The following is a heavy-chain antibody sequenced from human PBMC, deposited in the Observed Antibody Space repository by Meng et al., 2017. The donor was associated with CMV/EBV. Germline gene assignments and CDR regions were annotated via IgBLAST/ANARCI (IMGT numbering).Heavy chain of an antibody. Sequence: ASVKVSCKASGYTFTGYYMHWVRQAPGQGLKWMGWINPNSGGTNDAQKFQGRVTMTRDTSISTADMELSRLRSDDTAVYYCARGTGDIAFDIWGQGTMVTVSS. V-gene: IGHV1-2*02. J-gene: IGHJ3*02. CDR1: GYTFTGYY. CDR2: INPNSGGT. CDR3: ARGTGDIAFDI. D-gene: IGHD7-27*01.